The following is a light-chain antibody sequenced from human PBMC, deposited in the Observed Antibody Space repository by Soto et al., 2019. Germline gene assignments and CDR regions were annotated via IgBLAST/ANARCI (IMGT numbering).Light chain of an antibody. CDR2: AAS. V-gene: IGKV1-8*01. Sequence: AIRMTQSPSSFSASTGDRVTITCRASQGISSYLAWYQQKPGKAPKLLIYAASTLQCGVPSRFSGSGSGTQFTLTISCLQSEDFATYYCQQYYSYPYTFGQGTKLAIK. CDR1: QGISSY. J-gene: IGKJ2*01. CDR3: QQYYSYPYT.